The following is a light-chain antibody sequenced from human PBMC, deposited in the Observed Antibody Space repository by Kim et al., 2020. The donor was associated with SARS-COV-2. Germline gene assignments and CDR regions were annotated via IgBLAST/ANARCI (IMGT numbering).Light chain of an antibody. V-gene: IGKV3-11*01. CDR3: QQRNSWPPAVT. J-gene: IGKJ4*01. Sequence: PGERAPRSCRASQSIDTDLAWYQQRPGQAPRLLVYDASNRATGVPDRFSGSGSGTDFTLTISSLEPEDFSTYYCQQRNSWPPAVTFGGGTKVDIK. CDR1: QSIDTD. CDR2: DAS.